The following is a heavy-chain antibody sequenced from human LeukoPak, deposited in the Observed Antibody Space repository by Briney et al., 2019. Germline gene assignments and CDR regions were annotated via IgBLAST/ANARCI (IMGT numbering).Heavy chain of an antibody. CDR1: GGSISSGGYS. CDR2: IYHSGST. V-gene: IGHV4-30-2*01. Sequence: SETLSLTCAVSGGSISSGGYSWSWIRQPPGKGLEWIGYIYHSGSTYYNPSLKSRVTISVDRSKNQFSLKLSSVTAADTAVYYCARGQGYCSGGSCSFNWFDPWGQGTLVTVSS. J-gene: IGHJ5*02. CDR3: ARGQGYCSGGSCSFNWFDP. D-gene: IGHD2-15*01.